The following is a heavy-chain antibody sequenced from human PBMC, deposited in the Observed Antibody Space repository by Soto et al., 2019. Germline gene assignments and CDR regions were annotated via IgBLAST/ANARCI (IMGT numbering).Heavy chain of an antibody. CDR1: GFTFSTYA. V-gene: IGHV3-23*01. CDR2: ISGSGGST. D-gene: IGHD1-26*01. CDR3: AVRKTGSFFDY. Sequence: EVQLLESGGGLVQPGGSLRLSCAASGFTFSTYAMSWVRQAPGKGLEWVSAISGSGGSTYYTDSVKGRFTISRDNSKNTLYLQMNRLRAEDTAVYYCAVRKTGSFFDYWGQGTLVTVSS. J-gene: IGHJ4*02.